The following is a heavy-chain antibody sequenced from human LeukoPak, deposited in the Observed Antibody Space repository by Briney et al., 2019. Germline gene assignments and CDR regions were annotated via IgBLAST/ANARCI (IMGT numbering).Heavy chain of an antibody. J-gene: IGHJ3*02. CDR3: ARALGCSGGSCYSLSGLDAFDI. CDR1: GYIFTGYY. V-gene: IGHV1-2*02. D-gene: IGHD2-15*01. CDR2: INPNSGDT. Sequence: WASVKVSCKASGYIFTGYYMHWVRQAPGQGLEWMGWINPNSGDTNYAQKFQGRVTMTRDTSTSTVYMELSSLRSEDTAVYYCARALGCSGGSCYSLSGLDAFDIWGQGTMVTVSS.